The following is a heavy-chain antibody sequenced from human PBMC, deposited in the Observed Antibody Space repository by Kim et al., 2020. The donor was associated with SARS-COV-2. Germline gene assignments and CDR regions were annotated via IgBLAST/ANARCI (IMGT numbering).Heavy chain of an antibody. CDR2: ISYDGSNK. Sequence: GGSLRLSCAASGFTFSSYGMHWVRQAPGKGLEWVAVISYDGSNKYYADSVKGRLTISRDNSKNTLYLQMNSVRAEDTAVYYCANYGVMSTVTTNYYYDYYGWDVGGQGTTVTVSS. CDR3: ANYGVMSTVTTNYYYDYYGWDV. CDR1: GFTFSSYG. J-gene: IGHJ6*02. D-gene: IGHD4-17*01. V-gene: IGHV3-30*18.